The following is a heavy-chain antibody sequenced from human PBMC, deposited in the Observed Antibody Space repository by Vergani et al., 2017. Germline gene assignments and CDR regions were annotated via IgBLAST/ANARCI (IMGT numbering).Heavy chain of an antibody. D-gene: IGHD3-10*01. J-gene: IGHJ6*02. CDR2: ISWDGGST. CDR1: GFTFDDYA. CDR3: AKGERITMVRGVIGMYYYYGMDV. V-gene: IGHV3-43D*03. Sequence: EVQLVESGGGLVQPGGSLRLSCAASGFTFDDYAMHWVRQAPGKGLEWVSLISWDGGSTYYADSVKGRFAISRDNSKNSLYLQMNSLRAEDTALYYCAKGERITMVRGVIGMYYYYGMDVWGQGTTVTVSS.